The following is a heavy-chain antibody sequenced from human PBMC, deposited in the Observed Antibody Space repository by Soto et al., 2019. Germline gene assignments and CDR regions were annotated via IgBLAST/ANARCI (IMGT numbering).Heavy chain of an antibody. CDR2: ISYDGSNK. CDR1: GFTFSSYG. J-gene: IGHJ4*02. D-gene: IGHD2-15*01. CDR3: AKLMGWRPGPIIVVVVAATHDIDY. Sequence: GGSLRLSCAASGFTFSSYGMHWVRQAPGKGLEWVAVISYDGSNKYYADSVKGRFTISRDNSKNTLYLQMNSLRAEDTAVYYCAKLMGWRPGPIIVVVVAATHDIDYWGQGTLVTVSS. V-gene: IGHV3-30*18.